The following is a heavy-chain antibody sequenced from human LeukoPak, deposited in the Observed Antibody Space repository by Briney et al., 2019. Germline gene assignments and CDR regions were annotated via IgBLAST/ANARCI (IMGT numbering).Heavy chain of an antibody. CDR2: IIPIFGTA. CDR3: ARGAVPAVNFDY. Sequence: ASVKVSCKASGGTFSSYAISWVRQAPGQGLEWMGGIIPIFGTANYAQKFQGRVTITADESTSTAYMELSSLRSEDTAVYYCARGAVPAVNFDYWGQGTLVTVSS. J-gene: IGHJ4*02. CDR1: GGTFSSYA. D-gene: IGHD2-2*01. V-gene: IGHV1-69*13.